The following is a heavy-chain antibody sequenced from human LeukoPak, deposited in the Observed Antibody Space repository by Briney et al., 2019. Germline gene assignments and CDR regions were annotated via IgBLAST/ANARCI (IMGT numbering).Heavy chain of an antibody. J-gene: IGHJ4*02. Sequence: PSETLSLTCTVSGGSISSYYWSWIRQPPGKGLEWIGYIYYSGSTNYNPSLKSRVTISVDTSKNQFSLKLSSVTAADTAVYYCASNYYGSGSLDYWGQGTLVTVSS. CDR1: GGSISSYY. V-gene: IGHV4-59*08. CDR3: ASNYYGSGSLDY. D-gene: IGHD3-10*01. CDR2: IYYSGST.